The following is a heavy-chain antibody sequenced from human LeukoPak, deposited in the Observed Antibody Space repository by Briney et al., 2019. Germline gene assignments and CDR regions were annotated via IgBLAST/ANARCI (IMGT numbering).Heavy chain of an antibody. CDR3: ARRRAAAGTRNWFDP. J-gene: IGHJ5*02. CDR1: GYSISSGYY. CDR2: IYTSGST. Sequence: SETLSLTCTVSGYSISSGYYWGWIRQPPGKGLEWIGRIYTSGSTNYNPSLKSRVTMSVDTSKNQFSLKLSSATAADTAVYYCARRRAAAGTRNWFDPWGQGTLVTVSS. V-gene: IGHV4-38-2*02. D-gene: IGHD6-13*01.